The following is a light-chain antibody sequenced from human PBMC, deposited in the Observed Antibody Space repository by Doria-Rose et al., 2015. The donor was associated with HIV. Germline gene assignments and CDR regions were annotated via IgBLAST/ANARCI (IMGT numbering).Light chain of an antibody. V-gene: IGKV1-39*01. Sequence: TQSPSSLSASIGHRVTLTCRASQTVSTYFNWFQQEPGKAPKLLIYAASRLQSGVPSRFSGSGSGTDFTLTISGLQPGDFATYYCQQTYSSPPWTFGQGTKVEMK. CDR1: QTVSTY. J-gene: IGKJ1*01. CDR3: QQTYSSPPWT. CDR2: AAS.